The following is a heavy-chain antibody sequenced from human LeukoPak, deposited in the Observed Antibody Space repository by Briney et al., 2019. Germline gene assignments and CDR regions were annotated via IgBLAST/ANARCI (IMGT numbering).Heavy chain of an antibody. V-gene: IGHV3-20*04. J-gene: IGHJ5*02. CDR1: GFIFDDYG. CDR3: ARDPSGYDNNWFDP. CDR2: INWNGSIT. D-gene: IGHD5-12*01. Sequence: PGGSLRLSCAASGFIFDDYGMSWVRQAPGKGLEWVSGINWNGSITGYADSVKGRFTISRDNAKNSLYLQMNSLRAEDTAVYYCARDPSGYDNNWFDPWGQGTLVTVSS.